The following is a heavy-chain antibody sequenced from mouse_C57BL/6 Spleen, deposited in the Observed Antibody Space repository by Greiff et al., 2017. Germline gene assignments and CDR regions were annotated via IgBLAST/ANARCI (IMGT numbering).Heavy chain of an antibody. D-gene: IGHD2-5*01. Sequence: EVQLVESGGDLVKPGGSLKLSCAASGFTFSSYGMSWVRQTPDKRLEWVATISSGGSYTYYPDSVKGRFTISRDNAKNTLYLQMSSLKSEDTAMYYCARSYYSNLYYAMDYWGQGTSVTVSS. CDR2: ISSGGSYT. CDR3: ARSYYSNLYYAMDY. V-gene: IGHV5-6*01. J-gene: IGHJ4*01. CDR1: GFTFSSYG.